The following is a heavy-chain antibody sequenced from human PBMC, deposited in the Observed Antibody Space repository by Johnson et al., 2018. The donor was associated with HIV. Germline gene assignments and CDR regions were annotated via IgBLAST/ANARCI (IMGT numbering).Heavy chain of an antibody. Sequence: VHLVESGGGLVKPGGSLRLSCAASGFTFSDYYMSWIRQAPGKGLEWVSYISSSGSTIYYSGSVKGRFAISRDNTQNSLYLQMNSLGAGATAVYYCSRDPMSRHAFDRWGQGTVVTVSS. CDR2: ISSSGSTI. D-gene: IGHD3-10*02. CDR3: SRDPMSRHAFDR. CDR1: GFTFSDYY. V-gene: IGHV3-11*04. J-gene: IGHJ3*01.